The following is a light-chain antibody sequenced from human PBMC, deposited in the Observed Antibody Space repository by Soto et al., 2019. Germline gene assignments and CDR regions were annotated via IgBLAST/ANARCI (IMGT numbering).Light chain of an antibody. Sequence: QSALAQPASVSGSPGQSIAISCTGTSSDVGRYNYVSWFQQHPGKAPKLMIYDVSNRPSGVSDRFSGSKSGNTASLTISGLQAVDEADYYCSSYTSSTTFVFGTGTKVTVL. CDR3: SSYTSSTTFV. CDR2: DVS. J-gene: IGLJ1*01. V-gene: IGLV2-14*01. CDR1: SSDVGRYNY.